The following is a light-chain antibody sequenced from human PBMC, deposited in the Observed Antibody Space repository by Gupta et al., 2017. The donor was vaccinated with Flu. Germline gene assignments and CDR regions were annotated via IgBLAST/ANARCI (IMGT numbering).Light chain of an antibody. V-gene: IGLV1-40*01. J-gene: IGLJ3*02. CDR2: GNN. Sequence: QSVMTQPPSVSGAPGQRLPISCTGSISNLGAGYDLHWYQQLPETAPKLLINGNNNRPSGGPDRFSGSKSGTSASLPITGLQAEDEADYYCQSYDISLSGSVFGGGTKLTVL. CDR3: QSYDISLSGSV. CDR1: ISNLGAGYD.